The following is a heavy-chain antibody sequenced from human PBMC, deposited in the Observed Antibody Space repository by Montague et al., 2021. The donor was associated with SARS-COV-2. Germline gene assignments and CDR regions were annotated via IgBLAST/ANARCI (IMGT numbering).Heavy chain of an antibody. D-gene: IGHD1-1*01. Sequence: TLSLTCTVSSGSISNDIYYWGWIRQPPGKGPEWIGGSRYGGTSYYNPSLKSRVTISIDTSKNQCSVKMTAVTAADTAVYFCARQDIQLRFDLWGRGTLVTVSS. CDR1: SGSISNDIYY. V-gene: IGHV4-39*01. CDR3: ARQDIQLRFDL. J-gene: IGHJ2*01. CDR2: SRYGGTS.